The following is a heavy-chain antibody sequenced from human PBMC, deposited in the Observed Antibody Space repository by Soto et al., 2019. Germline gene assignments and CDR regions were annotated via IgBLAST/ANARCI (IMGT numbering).Heavy chain of an antibody. CDR2: INHSGST. CDR1: GGSFSGYY. Sequence: SETLSLTCAVYGGSFSGYYWSWIRQPPGKGLEWIGEINHSGSTNYNPSLKSRVTISVDTSKNQFSLKLSSVTAADTAVYYCARSTYYDILTGYLTNPGGLDYWGQGTLVTVSS. D-gene: IGHD3-9*01. V-gene: IGHV4-34*01. J-gene: IGHJ4*02. CDR3: ARSTYYDILTGYLTNPGGLDY.